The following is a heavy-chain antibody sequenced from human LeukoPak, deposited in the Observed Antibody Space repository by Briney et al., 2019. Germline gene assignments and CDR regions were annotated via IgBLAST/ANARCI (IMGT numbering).Heavy chain of an antibody. CDR2: IKSKTGDGRT. Sequence: PGGSLRLSCAASGFTFSNAWMSWVRQAPGKGLEWVGRIKSKTGDGRTDYAAPVKGRFTISRDDSKNTLYLQMNSLKDEDTAVYYCTTDILWWGGDYWGQGTLVTVSS. CDR1: GFTFSNAW. CDR3: TTDILWWGGDY. J-gene: IGHJ4*02. V-gene: IGHV3-15*01. D-gene: IGHD2-21*01.